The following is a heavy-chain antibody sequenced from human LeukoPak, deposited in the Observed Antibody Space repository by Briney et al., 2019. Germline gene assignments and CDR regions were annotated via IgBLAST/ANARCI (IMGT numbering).Heavy chain of an antibody. V-gene: IGHV1-69*01. CDR2: IIPIFGTA. CDR3: ARGPPTYYYDSSGYYELDY. Sequence: SVKVSCKASGGTFSSYAISWVRQAPGQGLEWMGGIIPIFGTANNAQKFQGRVTITADESTSTAYMELSSLRSEDTAVYYCARGPPTYYYDSSGYYELDYWGQGTLVTVSS. D-gene: IGHD3-22*01. CDR1: GGTFSSYA. J-gene: IGHJ4*02.